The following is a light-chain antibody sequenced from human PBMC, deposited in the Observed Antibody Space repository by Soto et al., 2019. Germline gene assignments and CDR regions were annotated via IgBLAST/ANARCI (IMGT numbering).Light chain of an antibody. CDR1: SSDIGGYNY. Sequence: QSALTQPASVSGSPGQSITISCTGGSSDIGGYNYVSWFQQHPGKAPKLMIYEDTNRPSGVSNRFSGSKSGSTASLTISGLQAEDEADYYCSSYTSSNTLVFGTGTKLTVL. V-gene: IGLV2-14*01. J-gene: IGLJ1*01. CDR3: SSYTSSNTLV. CDR2: EDT.